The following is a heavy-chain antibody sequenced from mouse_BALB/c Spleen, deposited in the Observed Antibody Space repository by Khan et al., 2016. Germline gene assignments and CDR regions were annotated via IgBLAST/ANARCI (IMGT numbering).Heavy chain of an antibody. V-gene: IGHV3-1*02. CDR3: ARDYYGWVAY. Sequence: EVQLQESGPDLVKPSQTLSLTCTVTGYSITSGYSWHWIRQVPGNKLEWMGYIHYSGNTNYNPSLNSRISITRDTSKNQFFLQLISVPTEDTATYYCARDYYGWVAYWGQGTLVTVS. D-gene: IGHD1-1*01. J-gene: IGHJ3*01. CDR1: GYSITSGYS. CDR2: IHYSGNT.